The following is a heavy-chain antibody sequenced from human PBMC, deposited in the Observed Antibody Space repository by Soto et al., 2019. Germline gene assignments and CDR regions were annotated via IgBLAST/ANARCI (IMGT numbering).Heavy chain of an antibody. CDR1: GFTFDDYG. V-gene: IGHV3-9*01. D-gene: IGHD3-9*01. J-gene: IGHJ6*02. Sequence: GGSLRLSCTASGFTFDDYGMHWVRQGPGKGLDWVSGLSWNSDHIGYGDSLEGRFSISRDNAKNSLYLQMKSLRAEDTALYYCAKGWTGYFDGGMDVWGQGTTVTVSS. CDR3: AKGWTGYFDGGMDV. CDR2: LSWNSDHI.